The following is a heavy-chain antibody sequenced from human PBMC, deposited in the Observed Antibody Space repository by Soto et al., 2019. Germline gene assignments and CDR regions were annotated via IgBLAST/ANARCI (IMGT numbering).Heavy chain of an antibody. J-gene: IGHJ4*02. D-gene: IGHD3-10*01. CDR1: GLTFGSRA. V-gene: IGHV3-23*01. CDR2: ITDTGGDA. Sequence: GGSLRLSCVASGLTFGSRAMSWVRQAPGEGLQWVSTITDTGGDAKYADSVRRRFVISRDNSKKILYLQMTSLTAEDSAMYFCARGSTDSYPGSRMFDFWGRGTLVTVSS. CDR3: ARGSTDSYPGSRMFDF.